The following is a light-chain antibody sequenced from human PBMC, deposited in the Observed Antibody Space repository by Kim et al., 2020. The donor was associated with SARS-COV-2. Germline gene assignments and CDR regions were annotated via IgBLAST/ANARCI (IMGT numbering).Light chain of an antibody. CDR2: EAS. Sequence: ASVGDGITITCGAGEDIRKSVAWYQHKPGKAPTRLVFEASTLEGGVPPRFSASGSGTQFALIINNLQPEDSATYFCLQHHLYPLTFGGGTKVDIK. J-gene: IGKJ4*02. V-gene: IGKV1-17*02. CDR3: LQHHLYPLT. CDR1: EDIRKS.